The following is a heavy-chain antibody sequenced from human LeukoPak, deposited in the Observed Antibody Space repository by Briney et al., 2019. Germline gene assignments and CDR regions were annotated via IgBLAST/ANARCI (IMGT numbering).Heavy chain of an antibody. CDR2: ISSSSSTI. Sequence: GGSLRLSCAASGFTFSSYSMNWVRQAPGKGLEWVSYISSSSSTIYYAGSVKGRFTISRDNAKNSLYLQMNSLRAEDTAVYYCARVKGTDYDFWSGYPRSDAFDIWGQGTMVTVSS. D-gene: IGHD3-3*01. CDR3: ARVKGTDYDFWSGYPRSDAFDI. CDR1: GFTFSSYS. J-gene: IGHJ3*02. V-gene: IGHV3-48*01.